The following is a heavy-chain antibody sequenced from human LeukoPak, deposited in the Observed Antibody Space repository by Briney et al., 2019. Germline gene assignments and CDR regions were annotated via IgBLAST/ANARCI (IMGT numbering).Heavy chain of an antibody. CDR2: IWYDGNNK. CDR3: ARDRGSREDGMDV. J-gene: IGHJ6*02. CDR1: GFTFSNYG. D-gene: IGHD1-26*01. V-gene: IGHV3-33*08. Sequence: GGSLRLSCAASGFTFSNYGMNWVRQAPGKGLEWVAVIWYDGNNKYYADFVKGRFTISRDNSKNTLYLQMNSLRAEDTAVYNCARDRGSREDGMDVWGQGTTVTVSS.